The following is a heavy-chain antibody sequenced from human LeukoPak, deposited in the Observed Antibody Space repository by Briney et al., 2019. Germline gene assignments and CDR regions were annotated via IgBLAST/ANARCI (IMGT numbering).Heavy chain of an antibody. D-gene: IGHD6-13*01. CDR1: GGSISSYY. V-gene: IGHV4-59*12. J-gene: IGHJ4*02. CDR3: ARYKNVAAAAVPYFDY. Sequence: PSETLSLTCTVSGGSISSYYWSWIRQPPGKGLEWIGYIYYSGSTNYNPSLKSRVTISVDTSKNQFSLKLSSVTAADTAVYYCARYKNVAAAAVPYFDYWGQGTLVTVSS. CDR2: IYYSGST.